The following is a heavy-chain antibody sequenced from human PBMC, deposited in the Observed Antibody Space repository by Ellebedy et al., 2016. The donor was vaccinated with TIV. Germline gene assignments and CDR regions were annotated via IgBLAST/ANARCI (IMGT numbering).Heavy chain of an antibody. J-gene: IGHJ4*02. D-gene: IGHD3-10*01. CDR3: AKDSGKYGWNSEY. V-gene: IGHV3-23*01. CDR2: FGVSGDAT. Sequence: GESLKISCAASGFTFSTSAMSWVRQAPGQGLEWVSGFGVSGDATYYADSVKGRFTVSRDTSKNTLYLQMNSLRAEDTAIYYCAKDSGKYGWNSEYWGQGTQVTVSS. CDR1: GFTFSTSA.